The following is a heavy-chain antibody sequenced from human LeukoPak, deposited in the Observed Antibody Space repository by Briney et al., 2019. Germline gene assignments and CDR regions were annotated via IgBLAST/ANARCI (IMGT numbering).Heavy chain of an antibody. V-gene: IGHV3-30*04. CDR1: GFTFNSYN. Sequence: GGSLRLSCAASGFTFNSYNMHWVRQAPGKGLEWVAVISYDGSNKYYADPVKGRFTISRDNFKNTLYLQMSSLRTEDTAVYYCATDFAEAFDYWGQGTLVTVSS. CDR3: ATDFAEAFDY. J-gene: IGHJ4*02. CDR2: ISYDGSNK.